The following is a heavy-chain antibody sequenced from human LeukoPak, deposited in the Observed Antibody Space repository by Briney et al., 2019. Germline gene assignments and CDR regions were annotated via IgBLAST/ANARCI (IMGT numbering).Heavy chain of an antibody. CDR2: INPNSGGT. J-gene: IGHJ4*02. V-gene: IGHV1-2*06. D-gene: IGHD2-2*01. CDR3: ARDAVCLDY. Sequence: GASVRVSCKASGYTFTGYYMHWVRQAPGQGLEWMGRINPNSGGTNYAQKFQGRVTMTTDTSTSTAYMELRSLRSDDTAVYYCARDAVCLDYWGQGTLVTVSS. CDR1: GYTFTGYY.